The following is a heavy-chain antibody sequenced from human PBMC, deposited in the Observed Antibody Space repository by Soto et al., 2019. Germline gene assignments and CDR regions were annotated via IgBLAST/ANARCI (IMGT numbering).Heavy chain of an antibody. Sequence: SETLSLTCAVYGGSFSGYYWSWIRQPPGKGLEWIGEINHSGSTNYNPSLKSRVTISVDTSKNQFSLKLSSVTAADTAVYYCARGGPHMVRGVITYYYGMDVWGQGTTVTVSS. CDR3: ARGGPHMVRGVITYYYGMDV. V-gene: IGHV4-34*01. CDR2: INHSGST. CDR1: GGSFSGYY. D-gene: IGHD3-10*01. J-gene: IGHJ6*02.